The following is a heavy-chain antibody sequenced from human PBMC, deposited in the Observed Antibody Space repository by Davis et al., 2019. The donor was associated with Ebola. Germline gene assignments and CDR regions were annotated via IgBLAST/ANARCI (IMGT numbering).Heavy chain of an antibody. CDR1: GFTFSSYA. D-gene: IGHD6-13*01. Sequence: GESLKISCAASGFTFSSYAMHWVRQAPGKGLEWVAVISYDGSNKYYADSVKGRFTISRDNSKNTLYLQMNSLRAEDTAVYYCAKDKDSSSWPCDYWGQGTLVTVSS. V-gene: IGHV3-30*04. J-gene: IGHJ4*02. CDR3: AKDKDSSSWPCDY. CDR2: ISYDGSNK.